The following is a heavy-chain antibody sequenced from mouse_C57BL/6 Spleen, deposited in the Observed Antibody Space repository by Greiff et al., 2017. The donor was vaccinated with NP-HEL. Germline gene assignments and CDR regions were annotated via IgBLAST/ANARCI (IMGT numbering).Heavy chain of an antibody. D-gene: IGHD1-1*01. J-gene: IGHJ2*01. CDR2: INPSNGGT. CDR3: ARIGDYYGSSYVDY. Sequence: QVHVKQPGTELVKPGASVKLSCKASGYTFTSYWMHWVKQRPGQGLEWIGNINPSNGGTNYNEKFKSKATLTVDKSSSTAYMQLSSLTSEDSAVYYCARIGDYYGSSYVDYWGQGTTLTVSS. CDR1: GYTFTSYW. V-gene: IGHV1-53*01.